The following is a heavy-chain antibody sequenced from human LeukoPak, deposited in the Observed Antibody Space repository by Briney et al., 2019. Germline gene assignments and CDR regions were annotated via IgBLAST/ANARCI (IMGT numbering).Heavy chain of an antibody. CDR3: ARDPNSGENY. J-gene: IGHJ4*02. D-gene: IGHD6-19*01. V-gene: IGHV3-43*02. Sequence: GGSLRLSCAASGFTFDDYAMHWVRQAPGKGLEWVSLISGHADSTFYADSVKGRFTISRDNSKNSVFLQMTSLSTEDTALYYCARDPNSGENYWGQGTLVTVSS. CDR2: ISGHADST. CDR1: GFTFDDYA.